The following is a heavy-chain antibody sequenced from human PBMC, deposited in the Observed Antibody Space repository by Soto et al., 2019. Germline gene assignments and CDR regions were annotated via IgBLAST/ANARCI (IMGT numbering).Heavy chain of an antibody. D-gene: IGHD2-8*01. CDR3: ARDSCTNGVCYSPSYVDY. CDR1: GFTFSSYA. V-gene: IGHV3-30-3*01. CDR2: ISYDGSNK. J-gene: IGHJ4*02. Sequence: GGSLRLSCAASGFTFSSYAMHWVRQAPGKGLEWVAVISYDGSNKYYADSVKGRFTISRDNSKNTLYLQMNSLRAEDTAVYYCARDSCTNGVCYSPSYVDYWGQGTLVTVSS.